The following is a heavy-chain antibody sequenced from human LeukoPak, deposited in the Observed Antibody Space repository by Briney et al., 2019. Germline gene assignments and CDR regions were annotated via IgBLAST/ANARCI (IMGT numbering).Heavy chain of an antibody. CDR1: GVSISSHY. CDR3: ARDFQRLGSDAFDF. D-gene: IGHD2-15*01. Sequence: SETLSLTCTVSGVSISSHYWSWIRQPPGKGQEWVGYAYHTGSTSSNPSLKSRATMSVDTSKNQFSLRLTSLTAADTAVYYCARDFQRLGSDAFDFWGQGTMVTVSS. J-gene: IGHJ3*01. CDR2: AYHTGST. V-gene: IGHV4-59*11.